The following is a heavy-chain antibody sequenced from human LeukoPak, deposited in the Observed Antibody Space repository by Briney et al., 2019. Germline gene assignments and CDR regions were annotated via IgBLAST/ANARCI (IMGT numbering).Heavy chain of an antibody. V-gene: IGHV3-21*06. CDR1: GFTFSTYS. CDR2: ISSSNNYI. J-gene: IGHJ4*02. D-gene: IGHD4-23*01. CDR3: ARGRWELDY. Sequence: GGSLRLSCADSGFTFSTYSMNWVRQAPGKGVQWVSSISSSNNYIYYADSVKGRFTISRDNAKNSLYLQMNSLRAEDTAVYYCARGRWELDYWGQGTLVTVSS.